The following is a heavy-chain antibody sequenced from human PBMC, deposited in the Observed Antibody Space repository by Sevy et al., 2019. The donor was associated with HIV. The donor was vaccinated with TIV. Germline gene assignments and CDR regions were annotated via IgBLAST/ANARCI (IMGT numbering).Heavy chain of an antibody. CDR2: IYPDDSET. J-gene: IGHJ4*02. V-gene: IGHV5-51*01. CDR1: GYSFTDHW. CDR3: ATSRSGYLDSSGYYIY. D-gene: IGHD3-22*01. Sequence: GESLKISCKGSGYSFTDHWIGWVRQKPGKGLEWMGIIYPDDSETSYSPSFQGQFTFSADKSSNTAYLQWSRLKASDTAMYYCATSRSGYLDSSGYYIYWGQGTLVTVSS.